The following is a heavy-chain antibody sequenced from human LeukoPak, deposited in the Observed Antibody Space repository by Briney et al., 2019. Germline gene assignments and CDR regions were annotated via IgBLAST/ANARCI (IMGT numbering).Heavy chain of an antibody. V-gene: IGHV1-18*01. Sequence: GASVKVSCKASGYTFTSYGISWVRQAPGQGLEWMGWISAYNGNTNYAQKLQGRVTMTTDTSTSTAYMELRSLRSDDTAVYYCANHYYDSSGYSFYFDYWGQGTLVTVSS. CDR1: GYTFTSYG. D-gene: IGHD3-22*01. J-gene: IGHJ4*02. CDR3: ANHYYDSSGYSFYFDY. CDR2: ISAYNGNT.